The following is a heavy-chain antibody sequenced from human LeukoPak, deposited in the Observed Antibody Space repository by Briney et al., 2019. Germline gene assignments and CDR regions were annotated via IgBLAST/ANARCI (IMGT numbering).Heavy chain of an antibody. Sequence: PGRSLRLSCAASGFTFSSCAMHWVRQAPGKGLEWVAVISYDGSNKYYADSVKGRFTISRDNSKNTLYLQMNSLKTEDTAVYYCTTVGLLGYYDSSGYYYFDYWGQGTLVTVSS. CDR2: ISYDGSNK. J-gene: IGHJ4*02. D-gene: IGHD3-22*01. CDR1: GFTFSSCA. V-gene: IGHV3-30-3*01. CDR3: TTVGLLGYYDSSGYYYFDY.